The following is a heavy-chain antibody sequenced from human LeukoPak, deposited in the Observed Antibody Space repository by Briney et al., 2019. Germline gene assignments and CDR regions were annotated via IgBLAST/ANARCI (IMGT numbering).Heavy chain of an antibody. J-gene: IGHJ6*02. CDR2: IFHSRST. D-gene: IGHD2/OR15-2a*01. Sequence: SETLSLTCTVSGGSINSSNYYWAWIRQTPEKGLEWIGSIFHSRSTYYNPSLKRRLTISLDASKGHFSLKLSSLIVADTAVYFCARHSPPNSSDFYQYYGMDVWGQGTTVTVSS. CDR3: ARHSPPNSSDFYQYYGMDV. V-gene: IGHV4-39*01. CDR1: GGSINSSNYY.